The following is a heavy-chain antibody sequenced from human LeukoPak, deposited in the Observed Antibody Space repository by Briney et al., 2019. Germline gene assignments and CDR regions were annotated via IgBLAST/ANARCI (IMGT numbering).Heavy chain of an antibody. CDR2: INPNSGGT. D-gene: IGHD2-2*01. V-gene: IGHV1-2*02. Sequence: ASVKVSCKASGYTFTGYYMHWVRQAPGQGLEWMGWINPNSGGTNYAQKFQGRVTMTRDTSTSTAYMELSRLRSDDTAAYYCARGLVVPAAPFDYWGQGTLVTVSS. J-gene: IGHJ4*02. CDR1: GYTFTGYY. CDR3: ARGLVVPAAPFDY.